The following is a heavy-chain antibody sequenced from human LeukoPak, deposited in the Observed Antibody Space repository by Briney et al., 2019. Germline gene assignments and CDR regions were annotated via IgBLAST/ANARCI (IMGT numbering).Heavy chain of an antibody. V-gene: IGHV3-30-3*01. CDR1: GFTFSSYA. Sequence: QPGGSLRLSCAASGFTFSSYAMHWVRQAPGKGLEWVAVISYDGSNKYYADSVKGRFTISRDNAKNSLYLQMNSLRAEDTALYYCAKDILYLPFVGSGTPDYWGQGTLVTVSS. D-gene: IGHD3-10*01. J-gene: IGHJ4*02. CDR2: ISYDGSNK. CDR3: AKDILYLPFVGSGTPDY.